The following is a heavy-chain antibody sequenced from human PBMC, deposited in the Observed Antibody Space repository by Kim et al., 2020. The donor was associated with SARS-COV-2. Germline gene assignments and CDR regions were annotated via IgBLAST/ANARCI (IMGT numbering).Heavy chain of an antibody. V-gene: IGHV1-3*01. CDR2: INAGNGNT. Sequence: ASVKVSCRASGYTFTSYAMHWVRQAPGQRLEWMGWINAGNGNTKYSQKFQGRVTITRDTSASTAYMELSSLRSEDTAVYYCARSPYDSSGYYRNYYYYMDVWGKGTTVTVSS. D-gene: IGHD3-22*01. CDR1: GYTFTSYA. J-gene: IGHJ6*03. CDR3: ARSPYDSSGYYRNYYYYMDV.